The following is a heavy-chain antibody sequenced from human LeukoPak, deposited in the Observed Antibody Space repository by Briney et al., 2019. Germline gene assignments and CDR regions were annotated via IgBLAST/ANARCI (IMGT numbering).Heavy chain of an antibody. CDR3: ARDRAGDSFDI. J-gene: IGHJ3*02. CDR2: IYTSGKT. CDR1: GDSISSGNYY. D-gene: IGHD7-27*01. V-gene: IGHV4-61*02. Sequence: SQTLSLTCTVSGDSISSGNYYWTWIRQPAGKGLEWIGRIYTSGKTNYNPSLKSQVTISMDTSKNQFSLNLNSVTAADTAVYYCARDRAGDSFDIWGQGTMVTVSS.